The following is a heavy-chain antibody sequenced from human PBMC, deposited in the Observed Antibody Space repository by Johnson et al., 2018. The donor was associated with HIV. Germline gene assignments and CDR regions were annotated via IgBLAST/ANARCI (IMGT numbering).Heavy chain of an antibody. V-gene: IGHV3-20*04. CDR3: ARRDSGSLSFDL. CDR2: INWNGGIT. CDR1: GFIFDDYG. J-gene: IGHJ3*01. Sequence: VQLVESGGGVLRPGASLRLSCEGFGFIFDDYGLNWVLQAPGKGLEWVSGINWNGGITGYADSVKGRCTISRDNDKSSVYMQMNNLRAEDTAFYYCARRDSGSLSFDLWGQGTMVTVSS. D-gene: IGHD1-26*01.